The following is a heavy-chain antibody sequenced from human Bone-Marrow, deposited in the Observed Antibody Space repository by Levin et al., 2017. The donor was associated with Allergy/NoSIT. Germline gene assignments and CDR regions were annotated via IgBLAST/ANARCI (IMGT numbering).Heavy chain of an antibody. J-gene: IGHJ4*02. CDR3: ARTGAMSYSFDY. Sequence: LSLTCAASGFPFSDYGMHWVRQAPGKGLEWLAIIYYDGINKYYADSVRGRFTISRDNSKNTLFLQMNSLRAEDTAVYYCARTGAMSYSFDYWGQGTLVIVSS. CDR1: GFPFSDYG. D-gene: IGHD4/OR15-4a*01. V-gene: IGHV3-33*01. CDR2: IYYDGINK.